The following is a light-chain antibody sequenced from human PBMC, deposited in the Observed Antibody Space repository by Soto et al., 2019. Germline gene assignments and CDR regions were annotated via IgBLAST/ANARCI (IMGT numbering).Light chain of an antibody. CDR3: QQYGSPLT. V-gene: IGKV3-20*01. CDR1: ESGSSSY. CDR2: NAS. J-gene: IGKJ4*01. Sequence: IVLTQSPGTLSLSPGERATLSCRSSESGSSSYLAWYQQKPGQAPRLLIYNASRRATGIPDRFSGSGSGTDFTLTISRLEPGDFAVYYCQQYGSPLTFGGGTKVEI.